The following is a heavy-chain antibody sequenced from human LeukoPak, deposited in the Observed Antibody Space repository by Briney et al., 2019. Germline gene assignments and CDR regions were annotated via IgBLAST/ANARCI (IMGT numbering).Heavy chain of an antibody. D-gene: IGHD3-22*01. CDR1: GGSISSGGYY. J-gene: IGHJ4*02. Sequence: SETLSLTCTVSGGSISSGGYYWSWIRQHPGKGLEWIGYIYYSGSTYYNPSLKSRVTISVDTSKNQFSLKLSSVTAADTAVYYCARDHTISSSYSFFDYWGQGTLVTVSS. V-gene: IGHV4-31*03. CDR3: ARDHTISSSYSFFDY. CDR2: IYYSGST.